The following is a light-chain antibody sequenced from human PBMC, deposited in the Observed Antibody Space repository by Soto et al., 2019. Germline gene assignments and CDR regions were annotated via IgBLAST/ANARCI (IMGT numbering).Light chain of an antibody. V-gene: IGKV3-15*01. CDR3: QQYNNWPHT. CDR1: RSVSSK. J-gene: IGKJ2*01. CDR2: SVS. Sequence: EIVLTQSPGTLSLSPGERATLSCRASRSVSSKLAWFQQKPGQAPSLVIYSVSTRATGVPVRFSGSGSGTEFTLTINSLQSEDFAVYYCQQYNNWPHTFGQGTKVDIK.